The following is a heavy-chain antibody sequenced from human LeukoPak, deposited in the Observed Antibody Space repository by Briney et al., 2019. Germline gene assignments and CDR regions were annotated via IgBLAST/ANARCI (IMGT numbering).Heavy chain of an antibody. CDR2: INSDGRII. CDR1: GFTFSNYW. V-gene: IGHV3-74*01. J-gene: IGHJ2*01. Sequence: GGSLRLSCAASGFTFSNYWMHWVRQVPGKGLVWVSRINSDGRIINYADSVKGRFTISRDNAKNTLYLQMSSLRVEDTAVYYCARGRGWYFDLWGRGTLVTVSS. D-gene: IGHD3-10*01. CDR3: ARGRGWYFDL.